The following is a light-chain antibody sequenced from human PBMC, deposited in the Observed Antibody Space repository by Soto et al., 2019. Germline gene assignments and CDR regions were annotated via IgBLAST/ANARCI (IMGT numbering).Light chain of an antibody. CDR2: DAS. CDR1: ESVSRN. J-gene: IGKJ5*01. Sequence: EVVMTQSPATLSVSPWERATLSCRASESVSRNLAWYQQKPGQAPRLLIYDASTRATGIPDRLSGGGSGTEFTLTISSLQSEDFVVYYCQQYNSWPPITFGQGTRLEIK. CDR3: QQYNSWPPIT. V-gene: IGKV3-15*01.